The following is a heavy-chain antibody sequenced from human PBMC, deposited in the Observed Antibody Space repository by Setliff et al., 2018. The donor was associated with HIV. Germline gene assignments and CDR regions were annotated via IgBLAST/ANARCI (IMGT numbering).Heavy chain of an antibody. CDR1: GYTLSELS. CDR3: AREYDVLLWIGSQYGRGNLDS. Sequence: GASVKVSCKVYGYTLSELSIHWVRQAPGKGLEWMGYFDPQDGETVYAQKFQGRVTLTEDTYTGTAYMELSSLRSEDTAVYYCAREYDVLLWIGSQYGRGNLDSWGQGTPVTVSS. D-gene: IGHD3-10*01. J-gene: IGHJ4*02. CDR2: FDPQDGET. V-gene: IGHV1-24*01.